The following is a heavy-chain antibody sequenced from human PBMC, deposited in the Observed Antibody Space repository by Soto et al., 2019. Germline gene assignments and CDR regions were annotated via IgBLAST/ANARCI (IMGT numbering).Heavy chain of an antibody. CDR3: ARYDFLSGHYDYFAR. CDR2: ISNSGST. D-gene: IGHD3-3*01. CDR1: AGSISSYY. Sequence: PSETLSLTCTVSAGSISSYYWSWIRQPPGKGLEWIGYISNSGSTNYNPSLRSRVTISVDTSKNQFSLKLTSVTTADTAVYYCARYDFLSGHYDYFARWGQGTLVTVSS. V-gene: IGHV4-59*01. J-gene: IGHJ5*02.